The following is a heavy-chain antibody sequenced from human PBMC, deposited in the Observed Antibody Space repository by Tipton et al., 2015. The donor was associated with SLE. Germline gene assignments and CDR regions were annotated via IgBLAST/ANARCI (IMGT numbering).Heavy chain of an antibody. CDR2: IYTSGST. V-gene: IGHV4-4*09. J-gene: IGHJ3*02. Sequence: GLVKPSETLSLTCTVSGGSITTSYWGWIRQTPGKGLEWIGYIYTSGSTKYNPSLKSRVTVSVDTSKKQFSLKLSSVSAADTAMYYCVGLSRGNYYADSGYYTDAFHIWGQGTMVTVSS. CDR1: GGSITTSY. D-gene: IGHD3-22*01. CDR3: VGLSRGNYYADSGYYTDAFHI.